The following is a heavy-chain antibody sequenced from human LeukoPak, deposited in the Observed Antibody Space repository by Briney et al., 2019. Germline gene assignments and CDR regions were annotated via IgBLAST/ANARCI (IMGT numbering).Heavy chain of an antibody. J-gene: IGHJ4*02. V-gene: IGHV1-18*01. D-gene: IGHD2-15*01. CDR1: GGTFSSYA. CDR3: ASLGRGFDY. Sequence: ASVKVSCKASGGTFSSYAISWVRQAPGQGLEWMGGISAYNGNTNYAQKLQGRVTMTTDTSTSTAYMELRSLRSDDTAVYYCASLGRGFDYWGQGTLVTVSS. CDR2: ISAYNGNT.